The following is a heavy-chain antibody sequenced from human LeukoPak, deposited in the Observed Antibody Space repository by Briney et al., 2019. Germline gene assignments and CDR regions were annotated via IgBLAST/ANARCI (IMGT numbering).Heavy chain of an antibody. D-gene: IGHD5-18*01. CDR1: GCTFTSYG. J-gene: IGHJ4*02. Sequence: GASVKVSCKASGCTFTSYGISWVRQAPGQGLEWMGWISAYNGNTNYAQKLQGRVTMTTDTSTSTAYMELRSLRSDDTAVYYCARVTTPGYSYGYDDYWGQGTLVTVSS. CDR3: ARVTTPGYSYGYDDY. V-gene: IGHV1-18*01. CDR2: ISAYNGNT.